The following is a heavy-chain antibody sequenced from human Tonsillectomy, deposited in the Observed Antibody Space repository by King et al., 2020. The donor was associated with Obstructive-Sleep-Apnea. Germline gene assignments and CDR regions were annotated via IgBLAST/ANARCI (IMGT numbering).Heavy chain of an antibody. CDR2: INSDGRST. CDR1: GFSFSSYW. Sequence: VQLVESGGGLVQPGGSLRLSCAASGFSFSSYWMHWVRHAPGKGLVWVSRINSDGRSTNYADSVKGRFTISRDNAKNTLYLQMNSLRAEDTAVYYCARVHPLYDSSGYYYDAFDIWGQGTMVTVSS. D-gene: IGHD3-22*01. V-gene: IGHV3-74*02. CDR3: ARVHPLYDSSGYYYDAFDI. J-gene: IGHJ3*02.